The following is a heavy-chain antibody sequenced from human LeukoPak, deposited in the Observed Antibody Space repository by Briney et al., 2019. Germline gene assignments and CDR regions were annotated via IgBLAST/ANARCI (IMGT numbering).Heavy chain of an antibody. CDR1: GFTFDDYA. J-gene: IGHJ4*02. CDR3: AKDTPIAAAGYYFDY. CDR2: ISWNSGSI. D-gene: IGHD6-13*01. V-gene: IGHV3-9*01. Sequence: PGRSLRLSCAASGFTFDDYAMHWVRQAPGKGLEWVSGISWNSGSIGYADSVKGRFTISRDNAKNSLYLQMNSLRAEDTALYYCAKDTPIAAAGYYFDYWGQGTLVTVSS.